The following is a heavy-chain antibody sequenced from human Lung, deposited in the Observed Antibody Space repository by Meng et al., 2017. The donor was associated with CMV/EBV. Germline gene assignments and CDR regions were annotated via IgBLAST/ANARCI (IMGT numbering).Heavy chain of an antibody. CDR1: GFSFSSHG. V-gene: IGHV3-30*02. D-gene: IGHD1-20*01. Sequence: GESXKISCAASGFSFSSHGMHWVRQAPGKGLEWVAVIQYDGNTKYFADSVKGRFTISRDNSKNTLYLEMNSLSAEDTAVYYCAKDLLTGINYYYGMDVWGQGXTVTVSS. CDR3: AKDLLTGINYYYGMDV. J-gene: IGHJ6*02. CDR2: IQYDGNTK.